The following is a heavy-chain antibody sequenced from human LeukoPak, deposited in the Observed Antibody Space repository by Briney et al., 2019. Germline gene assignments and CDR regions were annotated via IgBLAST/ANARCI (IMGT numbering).Heavy chain of an antibody. CDR2: FDPEGGET. CDR3: AREGFGLVLGGEFDY. D-gene: IGHD3/OR15-3a*01. V-gene: IGHV1-24*01. J-gene: IGHJ4*02. Sequence: PRASVKVSCKVSGYTLTELSMHWVRQAPGKGLEWMGGFDPEGGETIYAQKFQGRVTMTEDTSTDTAYMELSSLRSEDTAVYYCAREGFGLVLGGEFDYWGQGTLVTVSS. CDR1: GYTLTELS.